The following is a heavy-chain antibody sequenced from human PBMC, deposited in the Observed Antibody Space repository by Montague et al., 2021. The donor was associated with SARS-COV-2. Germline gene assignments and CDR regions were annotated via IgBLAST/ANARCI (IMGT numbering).Heavy chain of an antibody. J-gene: IGHJ3*02. Sequence: SETLSLTCTVSGGSISSYYWSWIRQPPGKGLEWIGYIYYSGSTNYNPSLRSRVTISVDTSKNQFSLKLSSVTAADTAAYYCARDLGYDSSGPDAFDIWGQGTIVTVSS. D-gene: IGHD3-22*01. CDR3: ARDLGYDSSGPDAFDI. CDR1: GGSISSYY. CDR2: IYYSGST. V-gene: IGHV4-59*01.